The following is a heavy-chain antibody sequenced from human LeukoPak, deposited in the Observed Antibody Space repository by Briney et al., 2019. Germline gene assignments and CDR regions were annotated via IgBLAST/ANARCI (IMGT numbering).Heavy chain of an antibody. J-gene: IGHJ3*02. CDR2: ISGSGGST. CDR3: AKEYYYGSGSYYNRAFDI. D-gene: IGHD3-10*01. V-gene: IGHV3-23*01. CDR1: GFTFSSYG. Sequence: QSGGSLRLSCAASGFTFSSYGMSWVRQAPGKGLEWVSAISGSGGSTYYADSVKGRFTISRDNSKNTLYLQMNSLRAEDTAVYYCAKEYYYGSGSYYNRAFDIWGQGTMVTVSS.